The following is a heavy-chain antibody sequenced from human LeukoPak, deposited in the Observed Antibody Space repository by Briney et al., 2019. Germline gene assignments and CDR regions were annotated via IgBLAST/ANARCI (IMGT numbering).Heavy chain of an antibody. D-gene: IGHD6-19*01. V-gene: IGHV1-8*01. CDR1: GYTFTIYD. CDR3: ARLRIAVAGTGWFDP. J-gene: IGHJ5*02. Sequence: ATVKVWCKASGYTFTIYDINWVRRATGQGLEWMGWMSPNSGNTGYAQKFQGRVTMTRNTSISTAYMELSSLRSEDTAVYYCARLRIAVAGTGWFDPWGQGTLVTVSS. CDR2: MSPNSGNT.